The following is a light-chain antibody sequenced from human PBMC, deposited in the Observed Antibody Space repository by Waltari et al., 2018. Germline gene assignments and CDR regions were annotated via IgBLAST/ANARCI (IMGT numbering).Light chain of an antibody. V-gene: IGLV2-23*01. Sequence: QSALTQPASVSGSPGQSITISCTGTSSDVGSYNVVSWYQKHPGKAPKLRIYEGSKRPPGVAILCSCSKSDNTAALTISGLQAEDEADYYCCSYAGSSTWVFGGGTKLTVL. CDR3: CSYAGSSTWV. CDR1: SSDVGSYNV. CDR2: EGS. J-gene: IGLJ3*02.